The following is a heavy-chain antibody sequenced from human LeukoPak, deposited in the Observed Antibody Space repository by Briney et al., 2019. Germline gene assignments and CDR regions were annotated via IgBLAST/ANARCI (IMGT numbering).Heavy chain of an antibody. Sequence: SETLSLTCTVSGGSISSGGSYWSWIRQHPGKGLEWIGYIYYSGSTYYNPSLKSRVTISVDTSKNQFSLKLSSVTAADTAVYYCARVYYYDSSGYINPLFDYWGQGTLVTVSS. J-gene: IGHJ4*02. CDR1: GGSISSGGSY. CDR3: ARVYYYDSSGYINPLFDY. D-gene: IGHD3-22*01. V-gene: IGHV4-31*03. CDR2: IYYSGST.